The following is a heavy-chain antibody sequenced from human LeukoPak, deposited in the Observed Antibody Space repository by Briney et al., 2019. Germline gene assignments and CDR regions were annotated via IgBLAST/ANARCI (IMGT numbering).Heavy chain of an antibody. J-gene: IGHJ6*03. CDR3: ARASIYGDYGYYLNYYRYMDV. V-gene: IGHV1-18*04. D-gene: IGHD4-17*01. CDR1: GYTFTSYY. CDR2: INPNSGNT. Sequence: GASVEVSCKASGYTFTSYYLHWVRQAPGQGLEWMGWINPNSGNTNYAQKFQGRVTLTTVTSTRTAYMDLRSLRSDDTAVYYCARASIYGDYGYYLNYYRYMDVWGKGTTVTVSS.